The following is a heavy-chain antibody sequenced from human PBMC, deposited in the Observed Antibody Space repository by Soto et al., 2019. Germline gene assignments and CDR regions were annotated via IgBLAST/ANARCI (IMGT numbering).Heavy chain of an antibody. V-gene: IGHV3-23*01. CDR3: AKDQRKPAIFGVVTLY. Sequence: PGGSLRLSCAGSGFTLSRFAMSWVRQVPGKGLEWVSAISGSGQTTYYADSVKGRFTVSRDNSNNTLYLQMNSLRAEDTAVYYCAKDQRKPAIFGVVTLYWGQGTLVTVSS. D-gene: IGHD3-3*01. J-gene: IGHJ4*02. CDR1: GFTLSRFA. CDR2: ISGSGQTT.